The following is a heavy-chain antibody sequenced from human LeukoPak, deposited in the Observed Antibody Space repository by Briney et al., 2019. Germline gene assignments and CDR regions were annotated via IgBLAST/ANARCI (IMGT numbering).Heavy chain of an antibody. CDR2: INHSGST. V-gene: IGHV4-34*01. CDR1: GGSFSGYY. Sequence: PSETLSLTCAVYGGSFSGYYWSWIRQPPGKGLEWIGEINHSGSTNYNPSLKSRVTISVDTSKNQFSLELSSVTAADTAVYYCQGIVVVPAATLLGYFDLWGRGTLVTVSS. J-gene: IGHJ2*01. CDR3: QGIVVVPAATLLGYFDL. D-gene: IGHD2-2*01.